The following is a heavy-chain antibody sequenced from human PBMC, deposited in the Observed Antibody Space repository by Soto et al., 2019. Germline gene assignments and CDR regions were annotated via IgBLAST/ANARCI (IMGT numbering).Heavy chain of an antibody. CDR3: ATRVSGSFYGMDV. V-gene: IGHV4-59*01. CDR2: IYYSGST. Sequence: SETLSLTCNVSGASISTYYWSWIRQPPGKGLEWIGYIYYSGSTNYNPSLKSRVTMSVDTSKNQFSLKLNSVTAADTAVYYCATRVSGSFYGMDVWGQGTTVTVSS. D-gene: IGHD1-26*01. J-gene: IGHJ6*02. CDR1: GASISTYY.